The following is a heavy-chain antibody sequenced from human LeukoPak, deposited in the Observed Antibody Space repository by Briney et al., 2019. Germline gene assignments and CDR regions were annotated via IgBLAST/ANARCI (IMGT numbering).Heavy chain of an antibody. J-gene: IGHJ4*02. CDR2: IRGSDGST. V-gene: IGHV3-23*01. D-gene: IGHD4-17*01. CDR1: GFPLSTYA. Sequence: QSGGSLRLSCAASGFPLSTYAMSWVRQAPGKGLEWVSSIRGSDGSTYYADSVKGRFAISRDNSKNTLYLQMNSLRAEDTAVYYCAKDVYGDYGGLDYWGQGTLVTVSS. CDR3: AKDVYGDYGGLDY.